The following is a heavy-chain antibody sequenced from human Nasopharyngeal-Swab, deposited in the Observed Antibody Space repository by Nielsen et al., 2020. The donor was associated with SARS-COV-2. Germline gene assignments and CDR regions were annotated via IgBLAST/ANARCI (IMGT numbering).Heavy chain of an antibody. Sequence: SETLSLTCTASGVSISSYYWIWIRQPPGKGLEWIGYIYYSGSTNYNPSLKSRVTMTVDTSKNKFSLKLSSVTAEDTAVYYCARGFDYWGQGTLVTVSS. CDR2: IYYSGST. CDR3: ARGFDY. J-gene: IGHJ4*02. V-gene: IGHV4-59*01. CDR1: GVSISSYY.